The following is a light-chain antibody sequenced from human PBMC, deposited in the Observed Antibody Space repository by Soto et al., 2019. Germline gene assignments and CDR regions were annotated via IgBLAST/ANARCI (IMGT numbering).Light chain of an antibody. CDR3: QQSSSTPHT. V-gene: IGKV3-15*01. CDR1: QTISSN. CDR2: SAS. J-gene: IGKJ2*01. Sequence: DRVMTQSPATLSVSPGDRATLSCRASQTISSNLAWYQQKPGQAPRLLIHSASTRATGIPARFSGSGSGTEFTLTISSLQSEDFATYYCQQSSSTPHTFGQGTIVEIK.